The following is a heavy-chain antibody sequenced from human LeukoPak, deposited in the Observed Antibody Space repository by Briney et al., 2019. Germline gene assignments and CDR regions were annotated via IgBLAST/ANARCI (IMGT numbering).Heavy chain of an antibody. D-gene: IGHD1-7*01. Sequence: PGGSVTLSCAASGFTFSSYAMSWVRQAPGQGLYWVSSISGSGTGTYYADSVKGRFTISRDNSKNTLYLQMNSLRAEDTAVYYCAKEGGTGTRFDYWGQGTLVTVSS. V-gene: IGHV3-23*01. CDR1: GFTFSSYA. CDR2: ISGSGTGT. CDR3: AKEGGTGTRFDY. J-gene: IGHJ4*02.